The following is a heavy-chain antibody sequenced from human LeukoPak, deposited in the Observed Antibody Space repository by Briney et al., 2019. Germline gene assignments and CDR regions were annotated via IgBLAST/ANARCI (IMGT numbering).Heavy chain of an antibody. V-gene: IGHV3-48*01. CDR1: GFTFSSYN. D-gene: IGHD4-17*01. J-gene: IGHJ4*02. CDR3: AKENGDYFDY. CDR2: ISHGTSTI. Sequence: GGSLRLSCAASGFTFSSYNMNWVRQAPGKGLEWVSYISHGTSTIYYADSVKGRFTISRDNAKNALYLQMNSLRAEDTAVYYCAKENGDYFDYWGQGTLVTVSS.